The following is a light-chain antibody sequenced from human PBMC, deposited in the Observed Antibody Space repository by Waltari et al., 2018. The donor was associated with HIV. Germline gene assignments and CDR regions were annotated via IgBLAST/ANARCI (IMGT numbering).Light chain of an antibody. J-gene: IGLJ1*01. CDR3: SSYTSSSTLDV. V-gene: IGLV2-14*03. CDR1: SSDVGGYTY. Sequence: QSALTQPAPVSGSPGQSITISRTGTSSDVGGYTYVSWYQQPPGKATKLIIYDVSTRPSGVSNRFSGSKSGNTASLTISGLQAEDEADYYCSSYTSSSTLDVFGTGTKVTVL. CDR2: DVS.